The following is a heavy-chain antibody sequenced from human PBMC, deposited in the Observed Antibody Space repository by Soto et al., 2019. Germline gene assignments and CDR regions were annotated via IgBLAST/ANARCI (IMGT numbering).Heavy chain of an antibody. Sequence: GGSLRLSCAASGFTFSSYAMHWVRQAPGKGLEWVAVISYDGSNKYYADSVKGRFTISRDNSKNTLYLQMNSLRAEDTAVYYCARESWGPAAYYYYYGMDVWGQGTTVTVSS. CDR2: ISYDGSNK. D-gene: IGHD2-2*01. J-gene: IGHJ6*02. CDR3: ARESWGPAAYYYYYGMDV. CDR1: GFTFSSYA. V-gene: IGHV3-30-3*01.